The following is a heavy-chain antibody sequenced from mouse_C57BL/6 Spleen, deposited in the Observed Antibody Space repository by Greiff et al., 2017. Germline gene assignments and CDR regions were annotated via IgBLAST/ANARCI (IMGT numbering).Heavy chain of an antibody. V-gene: IGHV2-5*01. J-gene: IGHJ4*01. D-gene: IGHD2-5*01. CDR1: GFSLTSYG. CDR3: AKVRDYSNYCARDY. CDR2: IWRGGST. Sequence: VQLVESGPGLVQPSQSLSITCTVSGFSLTSYGVHWVRQSPGKGLEWLGVIWRGGSTDYNAAFMSSLSTTKDNSKSQVFFKMNSLQADDTAIYYCAKVRDYSNYCARDYWGQGTSVTVSS.